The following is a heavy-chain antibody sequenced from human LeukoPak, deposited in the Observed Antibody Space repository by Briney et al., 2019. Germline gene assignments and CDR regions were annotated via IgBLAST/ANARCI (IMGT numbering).Heavy chain of an antibody. CDR2: ISYDGSNK. CDR3: AKDNALWELLFDY. D-gene: IGHD1-26*01. J-gene: IGHJ4*02. V-gene: IGHV3-30*18. CDR1: GLTFSSYG. Sequence: GGSLRLSCAASGLTFSSYGMHWVRQAPGKGLEWVAVISYDGSNKYYADSMKGRFTISRDNSKNTLYLQMNSLRAEDTAVYYCAKDNALWELLFDYWGQGTLVTVSS.